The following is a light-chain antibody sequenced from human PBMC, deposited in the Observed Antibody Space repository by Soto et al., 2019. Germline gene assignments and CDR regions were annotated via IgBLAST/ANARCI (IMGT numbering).Light chain of an antibody. Sequence: QSVLTQPASVSGSPGQSITISCTGSSSDVGGYDLVSWYQHHPHKAPQLIIYEGSQRPSGVCDRFSGSRSGNTASLTISGLQAEDEADYYCCSYASHNSYVFGTGTKVTVL. J-gene: IGLJ1*01. CDR1: SSDVGGYDL. V-gene: IGLV2-23*01. CDR3: CSYASHNSYV. CDR2: EGS.